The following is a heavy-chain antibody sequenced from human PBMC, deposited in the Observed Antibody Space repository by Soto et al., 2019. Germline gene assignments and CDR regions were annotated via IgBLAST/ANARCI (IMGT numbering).Heavy chain of an antibody. D-gene: IGHD3-10*01. CDR2: ISANNGDA. CDR1: GYTFTSYG. J-gene: IGHJ4*02. CDR3: ARKPMGAPVDD. V-gene: IGHV1-18*01. Sequence: ASVKVSCKASGYTFTSYGISWARQAPGQGLEWVGWISANNGDAHYARKLQGRVTLTTDTSTTTAYMELRSLRSDDTATYYCARKPMGAPVDDWGQGTLVTVSS.